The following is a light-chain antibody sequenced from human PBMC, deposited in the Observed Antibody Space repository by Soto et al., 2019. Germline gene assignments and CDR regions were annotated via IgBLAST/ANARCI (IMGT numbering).Light chain of an antibody. CDR1: SSDVGGYNY. CDR2: DVS. J-gene: IGLJ1*01. Sequence: QSVLTQPASVPGSPGQSITISCTGTSSDVGGYNYVSWYQQHPGKAPKLMIYDVSNRPSGVSNRFSGSKSGNTASLTISGLQAEDEADYYCSSYTSRSSSTYVFGTGTKVTVL. CDR3: SSYTSRSSSTYV. V-gene: IGLV2-14*01.